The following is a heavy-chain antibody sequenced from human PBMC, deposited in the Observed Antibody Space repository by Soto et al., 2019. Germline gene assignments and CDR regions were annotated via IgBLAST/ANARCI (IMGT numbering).Heavy chain of an antibody. D-gene: IGHD1-20*01. Sequence: SETLSLTCAVSGGSISGSYYYWGWLRQSPGRGAEWIGSVFYTGFTSYNPSLESRVSVSVDTSKNQFSLKVSAVTAADTAVYYCASSQKGYNWNYFDHWGQGALVTVSS. CDR1: GGSISGSYYY. CDR2: VFYTGFT. V-gene: IGHV4-39*01. J-gene: IGHJ4*02. CDR3: ASSQKGYNWNYFDH.